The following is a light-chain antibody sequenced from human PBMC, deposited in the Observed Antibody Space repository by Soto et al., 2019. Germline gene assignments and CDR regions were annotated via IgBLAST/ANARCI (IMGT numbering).Light chain of an antibody. CDR3: QQYNSWPPLT. J-gene: IGKJ4*01. CDR2: FAS. Sequence: EIVLTQSPATLSLSPGDRATLSCRASHSVGSLLAWYQQKPGQAPRLLMYFASNRATGIPPRFSGSGSGTEFTLTISSLQSEDFAVYYCQQYNSWPPLTFGGGTKVDI. V-gene: IGKV3D-15*01. CDR1: HSVGSL.